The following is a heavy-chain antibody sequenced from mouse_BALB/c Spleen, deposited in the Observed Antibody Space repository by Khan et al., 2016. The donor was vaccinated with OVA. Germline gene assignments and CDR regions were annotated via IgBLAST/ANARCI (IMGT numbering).Heavy chain of an antibody. CDR2: IWSVGST. V-gene: IGHV2-2*02. CDR3: ARNYDYDEGLAY. D-gene: IGHD2-4*01. J-gene: IGHJ3*01. CDR1: GFSLTSYG. Sequence: VQLQQSGPGLVQPSQSLSITCTVSGFSLTSYGVHWVRQSPGKGLEWLGVIWSVGSTDYNAAFLSSLNISKDNSKSQAFFKMNSLQANEAAIYYCARNYDYDEGLAYWGQGTLVTVSA.